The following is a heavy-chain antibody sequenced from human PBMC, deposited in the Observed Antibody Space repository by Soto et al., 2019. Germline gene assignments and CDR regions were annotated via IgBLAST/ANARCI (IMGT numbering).Heavy chain of an antibody. CDR1: GFTFGDYA. D-gene: IGHD3-3*01. CDR2: IRSKAYGGTT. V-gene: IGHV3-49*03. CDR3: TRDLGIFGVVIPPYYFDY. Sequence: GSLRLSCTASGFTFGDYAMSWFRQAPGKGLEWVGFIRSKAYGGTTEYAASVKGRFTISRDDSKSIAYLQMNSLKTEDTAVYYCTRDLGIFGVVIPPYYFDYWGQGTLVTVSA. J-gene: IGHJ4*02.